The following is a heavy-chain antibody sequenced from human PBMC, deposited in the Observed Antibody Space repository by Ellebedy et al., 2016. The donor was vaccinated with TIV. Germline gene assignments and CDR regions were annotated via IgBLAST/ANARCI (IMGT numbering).Heavy chain of an antibody. CDR2: ISAYNGNT. D-gene: IGHD3-3*01. V-gene: IGHV1-18*01. CDR1: GYTFTSYG. CDR3: ARDNKAVAYDFWSGYPTVPRPCALDV. Sequence: ASVKVSCXASGYTFTSYGISWVRQAPGQGLEWMGWISAYNGNTNYAQKLQGRVTMTTDTSTSTAYMELRSLRSEDTAVYYCARDNKAVAYDFWSGYPTVPRPCALDVWGKGTTVTVSS. J-gene: IGHJ6*04.